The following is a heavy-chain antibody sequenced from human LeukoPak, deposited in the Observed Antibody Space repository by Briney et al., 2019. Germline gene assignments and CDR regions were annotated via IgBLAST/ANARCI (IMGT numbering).Heavy chain of an antibody. CDR3: AIGTMATVTYYFDY. V-gene: IGHV4-34*01. CDR1: GGSPTGYY. J-gene: IGHJ4*02. D-gene: IGHD4-17*01. Sequence: SQTLSPTCALYGGSPTGYYCSWIRQPHGRGREWNGEINHSGSTNYNPSLKSRVTMSIDTSKNQSSLKLSSVTAADTAVYYCAIGTMATVTYYFDYWGQGTLVTVSS. CDR2: INHSGST.